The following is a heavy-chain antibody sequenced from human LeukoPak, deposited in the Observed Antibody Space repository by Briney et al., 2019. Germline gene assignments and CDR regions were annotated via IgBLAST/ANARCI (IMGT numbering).Heavy chain of an antibody. Sequence: SETLSLTCAVYGGSFSGYYWSWIRQPPGKGLEWIGEINHSGSTNYNPSLKSRVTISVDTSKNQFSLKLSSVTAADTAVYYCVSPGYSSGWYIHRAEYFQHWGQGTLVTVSS. J-gene: IGHJ1*01. CDR2: INHSGST. D-gene: IGHD6-19*01. V-gene: IGHV4-34*01. CDR1: GGSFSGYY. CDR3: VSPGYSSGWYIHRAEYFQH.